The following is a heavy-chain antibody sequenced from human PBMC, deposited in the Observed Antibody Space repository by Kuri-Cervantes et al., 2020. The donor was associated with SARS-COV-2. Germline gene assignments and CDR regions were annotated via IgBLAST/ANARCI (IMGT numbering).Heavy chain of an antibody. Sequence: ASVKVSCRASGYTFTDYYMHWVRQAPGQGPEWMGWINPNGDTNSAQKFQGRVTMTRDTSTSTVHMELSRLRFDDTAVFYCARPERFFGVVTPQGGAFDIWGQGTMVTVSS. J-gene: IGHJ3*02. CDR3: ARPERFFGVVTPQGGAFDI. V-gene: IGHV1-2*02. CDR1: GYTFTDYY. D-gene: IGHD3-3*01. CDR2: INPNGDT.